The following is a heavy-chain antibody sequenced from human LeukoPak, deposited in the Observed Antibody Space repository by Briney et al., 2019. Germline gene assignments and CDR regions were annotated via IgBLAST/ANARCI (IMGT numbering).Heavy chain of an antibody. J-gene: IGHJ6*03. D-gene: IGHD6-25*01. Sequence: PGGSLRLSCAASGFTFSSYTMNWVRQPPGKGLEWVSNIGTSSTTIYYADSVKGRFTISRDNAMNSLYLQMNSLRADDTAVYYCARFAAGGSYYYYMDVRGKGTTVTVSS. CDR1: GFTFSSYT. CDR3: ARFAAGGSYYYYMDV. V-gene: IGHV3-48*01. CDR2: IGTSSTTI.